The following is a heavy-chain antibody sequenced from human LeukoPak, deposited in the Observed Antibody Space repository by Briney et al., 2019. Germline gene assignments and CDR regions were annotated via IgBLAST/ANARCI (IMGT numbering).Heavy chain of an antibody. V-gene: IGHV4-39*01. J-gene: IGHJ6*03. Sequence: SETLSLTCTVSGGSISSSSYYWGWIRQPPGKGLEWIGSIYYSGSTYYNPSLKSRVTISVDTSKNQFSLKLSSVTAADTAVYYCAVYCSGGSCYSDYYYYYYMDVWGKGTTVTISS. D-gene: IGHD2-15*01. CDR1: GGSISSSSYY. CDR2: IYYSGST. CDR3: AVYCSGGSCYSDYYYYYYMDV.